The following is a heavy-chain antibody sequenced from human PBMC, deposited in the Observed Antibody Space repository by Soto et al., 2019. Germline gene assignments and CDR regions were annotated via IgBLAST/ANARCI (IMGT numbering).Heavy chain of an antibody. D-gene: IGHD2-15*01. CDR1: GGSISNFY. V-gene: IGHV4-59*01. Sequence: PSETLSLTCTVSGGSISNFYWIWIRQSPGKGLEWIGYIYYSGSTNYNPSFKSRITISVDTSKNQFSLNLASLTAADTHVYNCARVSNHFAGSGAFDYWGQGTLVTVSS. CDR2: IYYSGST. J-gene: IGHJ4*02. CDR3: ARVSNHFAGSGAFDY.